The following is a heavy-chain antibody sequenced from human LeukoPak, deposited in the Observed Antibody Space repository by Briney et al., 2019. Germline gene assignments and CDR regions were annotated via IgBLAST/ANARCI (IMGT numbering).Heavy chain of an antibody. J-gene: IGHJ3*02. CDR2: ISSSSSYI. V-gene: IGHV3-21*01. CDR1: GFTFSSYS. D-gene: IGHD6-19*01. Sequence: GGSLRLSCAASGFTFSSYSMNWVRQAPGKGLEWVSSISSSSSYIYYADSVKGRFTISRDNAKNSLYLQMNSLRAEDTAAYYCARDHGWIDAFDIWGQGTMVTVSS. CDR3: ARDHGWIDAFDI.